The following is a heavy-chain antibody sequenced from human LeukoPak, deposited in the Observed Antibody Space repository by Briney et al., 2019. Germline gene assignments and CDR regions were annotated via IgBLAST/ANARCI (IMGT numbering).Heavy chain of an antibody. V-gene: IGHV3-30*03. Sequence: GGSLRLSCAASGFTFSSYGMHWVRQAPGKGLEWVAVISYDGSNKSYADSVKGRFTISRDNSKNTLYLQMNSLRAEDTAVFYCATGYCSGGSCLEGDYWGQGALVTVSS. CDR1: GFTFSSYG. J-gene: IGHJ4*02. D-gene: IGHD2-15*01. CDR2: ISYDGSNK. CDR3: ATGYCSGGSCLEGDY.